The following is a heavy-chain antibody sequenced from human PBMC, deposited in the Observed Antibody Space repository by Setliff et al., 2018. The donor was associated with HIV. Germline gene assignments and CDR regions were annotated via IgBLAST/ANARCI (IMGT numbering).Heavy chain of an antibody. Sequence: ASVKVSCKISGYTLTEVSMHWVRQAPGKGLEWMGIINPAGGSTSYAQKFQGRVTMTRDTSTSTVYMELSSLRSEDTAVYYCVRGVTRDISGYYRDEYFQHWGQGTPVTVSS. J-gene: IGHJ1*01. CDR1: GYTLTEVS. CDR2: INPAGGST. CDR3: VRGVTRDISGYYRDEYFQH. D-gene: IGHD3-22*01. V-gene: IGHV1-46*01.